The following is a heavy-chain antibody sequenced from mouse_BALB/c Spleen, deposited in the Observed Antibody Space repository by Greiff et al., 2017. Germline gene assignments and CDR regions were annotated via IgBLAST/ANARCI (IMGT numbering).Heavy chain of an antibody. Sequence: EVQLVESGGGLVKPGGSLKLSCAASGFTFSSYAMSWVRQTPEKRLEWVASISSGGSTYYPDSVKGRFTISRDTARNILYLQMSSLRSEDTAMYYCARGRGDGYYDAMDYWGQGTSVTVSS. CDR2: ISSGGST. CDR1: GFTFSSYA. J-gene: IGHJ4*01. D-gene: IGHD2-3*01. CDR3: ARGRGDGYYDAMDY. V-gene: IGHV5-6-5*01.